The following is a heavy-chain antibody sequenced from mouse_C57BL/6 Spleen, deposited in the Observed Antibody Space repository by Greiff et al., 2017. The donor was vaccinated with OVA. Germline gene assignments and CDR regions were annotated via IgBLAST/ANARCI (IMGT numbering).Heavy chain of an antibody. Sequence: QVQLQQPGAELVKPGASVKMSCKASGYTFTSYWITWVKQRPGQGLEWIGDIYPGSGSTNYNEKFKSKATLTVDTSSSTAYMQLSSLTSEDSAVYYCARKYSNYDVRVDYWGQGTSVTVSS. J-gene: IGHJ4*01. CDR3: ARKYSNYDVRVDY. CDR1: GYTFTSYW. V-gene: IGHV1-55*01. CDR2: IYPGSGST. D-gene: IGHD2-5*01.